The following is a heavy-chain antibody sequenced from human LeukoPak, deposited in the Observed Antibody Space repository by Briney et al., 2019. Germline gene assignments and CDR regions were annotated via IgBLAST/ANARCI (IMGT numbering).Heavy chain of an antibody. CDR3: ATLKPNDYGDYYYFDY. J-gene: IGHJ4*02. CDR1: GGSISSGGYY. Sequence: SQTLSLTCTVSGGSISSGGYYWSWIRQHPGKGLEWIGYIYYSGSTYYNPSLKSRVTISVDTSKNQFSLKLSSVTAADTAVYYCATLKPNDYGDYYYFDYWGQGTLVTVSS. V-gene: IGHV4-31*03. CDR2: IYYSGST. D-gene: IGHD4-17*01.